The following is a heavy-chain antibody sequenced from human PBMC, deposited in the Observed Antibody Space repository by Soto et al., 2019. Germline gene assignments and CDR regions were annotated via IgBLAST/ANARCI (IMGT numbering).Heavy chain of an antibody. CDR1: GGSISSGGYS. CDR3: ARAPDYGDYDY. J-gene: IGHJ4*02. D-gene: IGHD4-17*01. V-gene: IGHV4-30-2*01. Sequence: PSETLSLTCAVSGGSISSGGYSWSWIRQPPGKGLEWIGYIYHSGSTYYNPSLKSRVTISVDRSKNQFSLKLSSVTAADTAVYYCARAPDYGDYDYWGQRTLVTVSS. CDR2: IYHSGST.